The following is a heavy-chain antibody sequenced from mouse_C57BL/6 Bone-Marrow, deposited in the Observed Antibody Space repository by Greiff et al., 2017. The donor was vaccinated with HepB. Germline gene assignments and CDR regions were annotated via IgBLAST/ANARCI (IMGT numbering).Heavy chain of an antibody. CDR2: IDPEDGET. V-gene: IGHV14-2*01. CDR1: GFNINDYY. CDR3: ARPYLLLRYPAWFAY. Sequence: LVESGAELVKPGASVKLSCTASGFNINDYYMHWVKQRTEQGLEWIGRIDPEDGETKYAPKFQGKATITADTSSNTAYLQLSSLTSEDTAVYYCARPYLLLRYPAWFAYWGQGTLVTVSA. J-gene: IGHJ3*01. D-gene: IGHD1-1*01.